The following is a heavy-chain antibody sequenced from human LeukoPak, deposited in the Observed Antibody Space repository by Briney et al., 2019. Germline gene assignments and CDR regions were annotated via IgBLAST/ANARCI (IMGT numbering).Heavy chain of an antibody. D-gene: IGHD3-22*01. V-gene: IGHV3-30*03. CDR3: ARDHRPYYDSSGYQPEPALDI. J-gene: IGHJ3*02. CDR1: GFTFSSYG. Sequence: GRSLRLSCAASGFTFSSYGMHWVRQAPGKGLEWVAVISYDVGKKYYADSVKGRFTISRDNAKNSLYLQMNSLRAEDTAVYYCARDHRPYYDSSGYQPEPALDIWGQGTMVTVSS. CDR2: ISYDVGKK.